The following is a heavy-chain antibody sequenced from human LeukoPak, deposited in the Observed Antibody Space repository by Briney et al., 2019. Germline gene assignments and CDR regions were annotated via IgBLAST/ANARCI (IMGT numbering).Heavy chain of an antibody. V-gene: IGHV3-30*18. CDR1: GFTFSSYG. Sequence: GGSLRLSCAASGFTFSSYGMHWVRQAPGKGLEWVAVISYDGSNKYYADSVKGRFTISRDNSKNTLYLQMNSLRAEDTAVYYCAKDVNGDYEEYAFDIWGQGTMVTVSS. CDR2: ISYDGSNK. D-gene: IGHD4-17*01. CDR3: AKDVNGDYEEYAFDI. J-gene: IGHJ3*02.